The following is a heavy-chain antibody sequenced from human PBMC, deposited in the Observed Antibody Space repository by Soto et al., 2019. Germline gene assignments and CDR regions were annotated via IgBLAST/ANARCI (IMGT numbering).Heavy chain of an antibody. D-gene: IGHD6-13*01. CDR3: ARVWYSRSWYYFDY. J-gene: IGHJ4*02. CDR2: IYYSGST. CDR1: GGSISSYY. V-gene: IGHV4-59*01. Sequence: PSETLSLTCTVSGGSISSYYWSWIRQPPGKGLEWIGYIYYSGSTNYNPSLKSRVTISVDTSKNQFSLRLSSVTAADTAVYYCARVWYSRSWYYFDYWGQGTLVTVSS.